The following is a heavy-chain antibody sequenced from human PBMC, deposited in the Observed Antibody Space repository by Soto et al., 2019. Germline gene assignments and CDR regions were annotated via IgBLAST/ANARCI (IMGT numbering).Heavy chain of an antibody. CDR3: ARLGLADRSEAGPYYGMDV. V-gene: IGHV4-31*03. CDR1: GGSTSSGGYY. J-gene: IGHJ6*02. CDR2: IYYSRST. Sequence: TLSPTCTVSGGSTSSGGYYCSRIRQHPGKGLEWIGHIYYSRSTHYNPSLKSRVTISVDTSKNQFSLKLSSVTAADTAVYYCARLGLADRSEAGPYYGMDVWGQGTTVTVSS. D-gene: IGHD6-19*01.